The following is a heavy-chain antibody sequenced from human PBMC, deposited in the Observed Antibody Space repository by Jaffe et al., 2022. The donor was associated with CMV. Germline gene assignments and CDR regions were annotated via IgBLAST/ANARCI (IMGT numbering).Heavy chain of an antibody. Sequence: QVQLQQWGAGLLKPSETLSLTCAVYGGSFSGYYWSWIRQPPGKGLEWIGEINHSGSTNYNPSLKSRVTISVDTSKNQFSLKLSSVTAADTAVYYCARKGLRLGELSRKRGWFDPWGQGTLVTVSS. D-gene: IGHD3-16*02. CDR2: INHSGST. CDR1: GGSFSGYY. V-gene: IGHV4-34*01. CDR3: ARKGLRLGELSRKRGWFDP. J-gene: IGHJ5*02.